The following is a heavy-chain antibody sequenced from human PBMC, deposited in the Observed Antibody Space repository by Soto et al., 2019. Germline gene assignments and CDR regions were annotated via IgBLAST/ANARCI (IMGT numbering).Heavy chain of an antibody. Sequence: PGGSLRLSCAASGFTFSSYSVNWVRQAPGKGLEWVSYISSSSSTIYYADSVKGRFTISRDNAKNSLYLQMNSLRAEDTAVYYCARDRGYCSSTSCLRVYYFDYWGQGTLVTVSS. D-gene: IGHD2-2*01. CDR2: ISSSSSTI. V-gene: IGHV3-48*01. CDR1: GFTFSSYS. J-gene: IGHJ4*02. CDR3: ARDRGYCSSTSCLRVYYFDY.